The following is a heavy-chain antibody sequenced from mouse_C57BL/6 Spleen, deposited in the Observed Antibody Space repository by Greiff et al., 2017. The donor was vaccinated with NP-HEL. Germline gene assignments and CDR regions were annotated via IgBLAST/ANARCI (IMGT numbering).Heavy chain of an antibody. CDR3: ARNLYYYGSSYVGFAY. CDR1: GYSFTGYY. D-gene: IGHD1-1*01. J-gene: IGHJ3*01. CDR2: INPSTGGT. V-gene: IGHV1-42*01. Sequence: EVQLQQSGPELVKPGASVKISCKASGYSFTGYYMNWVKQSPEKSLEWIGEINPSTGGTTYNQKFKAKATLTVDKSSSTAYMQLKSLTSEDSAVYYCARNLYYYGSSYVGFAYWGQGTLVTVSA.